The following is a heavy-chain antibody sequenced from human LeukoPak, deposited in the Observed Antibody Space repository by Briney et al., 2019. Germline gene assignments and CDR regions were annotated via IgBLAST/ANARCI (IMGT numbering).Heavy chain of an antibody. Sequence: PSETLSLTCTVSGGSISSSSYYWGWIRQPPGKGLEWIGSIYYSGSTYYNPSLRSRVSISIDTSKNQFSLKLSSVTAADTAVYYCARMSLAVAGTSPVDAFDIWGQGTMVTVSS. V-gene: IGHV4-39*01. CDR3: ARMSLAVAGTSPVDAFDI. CDR1: GGSISSSSYY. J-gene: IGHJ3*02. D-gene: IGHD6-19*01. CDR2: IYYSGST.